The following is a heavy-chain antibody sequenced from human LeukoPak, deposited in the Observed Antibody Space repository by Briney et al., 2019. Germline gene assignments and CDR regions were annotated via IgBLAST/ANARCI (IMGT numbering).Heavy chain of an antibody. D-gene: IGHD3-9*01. CDR1: GGSISTSHW. V-gene: IGHV4-4*02. CDR3: ARLSGDILTGYYYFDY. Sequence: SETLSLTCAVYGGSISTSHWWTWVRQPPGKGLEWIGEIFRSGSTDYNPSLKSRVTISVDKSNNQFSLKLTSVTAADTAVYYCARLSGDILTGYYYFDYWGQGTLVTVSS. CDR2: IFRSGST. J-gene: IGHJ4*02.